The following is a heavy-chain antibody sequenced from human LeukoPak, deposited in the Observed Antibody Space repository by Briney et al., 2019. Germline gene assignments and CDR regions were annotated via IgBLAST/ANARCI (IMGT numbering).Heavy chain of an antibody. Sequence: GGSLRLSCSASGFTFNNFAIHWVRQAPGKGLEWVSYISSRGSDRDYADSVKGRFTISRDNANNSLYLQMNSLRDEDTAVYYCARDKWARALDYWGQGTLVTVSS. J-gene: IGHJ4*02. D-gene: IGHD1-26*01. CDR1: GFTFNNFA. CDR2: ISSRGSDR. V-gene: IGHV3-48*02. CDR3: ARDKWARALDY.